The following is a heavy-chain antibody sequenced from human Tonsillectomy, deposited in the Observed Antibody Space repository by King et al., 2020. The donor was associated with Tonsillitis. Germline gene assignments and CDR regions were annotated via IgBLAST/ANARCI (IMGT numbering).Heavy chain of an antibody. V-gene: IGHV3-48*01. CDR3: VRDRSVDPLMERPDC. CDR1: GFTFSSYS. Sequence: VQLVESGGGLVQPGGSLRLSCAASGFTFSSYSMNWVRQAPGKGLEWVSFITDSSSSTYYADSVKGRFTISRDNARNSLYLQMNSLRAEDTAVYYCVRDRSVDPLMERPDCWGQGSLVTVSS. D-gene: IGHD5-18*01. CDR2: ITDSSSST. J-gene: IGHJ4*02.